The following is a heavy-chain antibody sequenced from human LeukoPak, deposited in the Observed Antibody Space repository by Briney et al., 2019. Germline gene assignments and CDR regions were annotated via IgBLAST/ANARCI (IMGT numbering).Heavy chain of an antibody. Sequence: GGSLRLSCAASGFTLSSYNMNWVRQAPGKGLEWVSFISSSSSYIKYADSMKGRFTISRDNAKNSLYLQMNSLRAEDTAVYYCARGRVYNGYDPFDYWGQGTLVTVSS. CDR1: GFTLSSYN. V-gene: IGHV3-21*01. J-gene: IGHJ4*02. D-gene: IGHD5-12*01. CDR2: ISSSSSYI. CDR3: ARGRVYNGYDPFDY.